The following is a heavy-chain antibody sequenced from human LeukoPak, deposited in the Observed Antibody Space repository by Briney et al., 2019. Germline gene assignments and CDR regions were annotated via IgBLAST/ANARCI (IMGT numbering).Heavy chain of an antibody. Sequence: GASVKVSCKASGYTFTSYGISWVRQAPGQGLEWMGWISAYNGNTNYAQKLQGRVTMTTDTSTSTAYMELRSLRSDDTAVYYCARDLRQLVRGYYYYYMDVWGKGTTATVSS. CDR3: ARDLRQLVRGYYYYYMDV. V-gene: IGHV1-18*01. D-gene: IGHD6-6*01. CDR1: GYTFTSYG. CDR2: ISAYNGNT. J-gene: IGHJ6*03.